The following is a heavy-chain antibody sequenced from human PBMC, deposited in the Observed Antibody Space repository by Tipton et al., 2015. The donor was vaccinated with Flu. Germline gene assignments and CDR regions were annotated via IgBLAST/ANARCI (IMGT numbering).Heavy chain of an antibody. V-gene: IGHV3-33*01. CDR1: GFTFSSYG. D-gene: IGHD6-13*01. CDR3: AREQQLEAFDY. Sequence: SLRLSCAASGFTFSSYGMHWVRQAPGKGLEWVAVIWYDGSNKYYADSVKGRFTISRDNSKNTLYLQMNSLRAEDTAVYYCAREQQLEAFDYWGQGTLVTVSS. J-gene: IGHJ4*02. CDR2: IWYDGSNK.